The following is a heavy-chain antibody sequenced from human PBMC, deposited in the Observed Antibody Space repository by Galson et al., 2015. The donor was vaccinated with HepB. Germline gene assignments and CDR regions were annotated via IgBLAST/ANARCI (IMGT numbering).Heavy chain of an antibody. D-gene: IGHD2-2*01. J-gene: IGHJ4*02. Sequence: LSLTCAVYGGSFSGYYWSWIRQPPGKGLEWIGEINHSGSTNYNPSLKSRVTISVDTSKNQFSLKLSSVTAADTAVYYCACPGYCSSTSCASFDYWGQGTLVTVSS. CDR2: INHSGST. V-gene: IGHV4-34*01. CDR1: GGSFSGYY. CDR3: ACPGYCSSTSCASFDY.